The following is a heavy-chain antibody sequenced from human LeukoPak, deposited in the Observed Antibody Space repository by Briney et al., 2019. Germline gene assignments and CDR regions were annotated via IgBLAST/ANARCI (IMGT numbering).Heavy chain of an antibody. J-gene: IGHJ3*02. Sequence: ASVNVSCKASGYTFTGYYIHWVRQAPGQGLELMGWINPNSGGTNYAQKFQGRVTMTRDTSISTAYMELSRLRSDDTAVYYCARERGTLAVAGDAVDIWGQGTMVTVSS. CDR1: GYTFTGYY. CDR3: ARERGTLAVAGDAVDI. D-gene: IGHD6-19*01. V-gene: IGHV1-2*02. CDR2: INPNSGGT.